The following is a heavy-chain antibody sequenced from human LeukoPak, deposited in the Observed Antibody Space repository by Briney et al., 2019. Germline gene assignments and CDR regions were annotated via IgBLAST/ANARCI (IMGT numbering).Heavy chain of an antibody. CDR3: ARDVRLDYGGLHYYYYMDV. CDR1: GGSISSGSYY. D-gene: IGHD4-17*01. V-gene: IGHV4-61*02. CDR2: IYTSGST. J-gene: IGHJ6*03. Sequence: SETLSLTCTVSGGSISSGSYYWSWIRQPAGKGLEWIGRIYTSGSTNYNPSLKSRVTISVDTSKNQFSLKLSSVTGADTAVYYCARDVRLDYGGLHYYYYMDVWGKGTTVTVSS.